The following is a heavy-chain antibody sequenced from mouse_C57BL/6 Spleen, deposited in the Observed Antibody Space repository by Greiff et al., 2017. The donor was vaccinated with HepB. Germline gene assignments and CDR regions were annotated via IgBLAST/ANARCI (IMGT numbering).Heavy chain of an antibody. V-gene: IGHV1-81*01. J-gene: IGHJ3*01. Sequence: QVQLQQSGAELARPGASVKLSCKASGYTFTSYGISWVKQRTGQGLEWIGEIYPRSGNTYYNEKFKGKATLTADKSSSTAYMELRSLTSEDSAVYFCAGGSSFAYWGQGTLVTVSA. CDR1: GYTFTSYG. CDR3: AGGSSFAY. D-gene: IGHD1-3*01. CDR2: IYPRSGNT.